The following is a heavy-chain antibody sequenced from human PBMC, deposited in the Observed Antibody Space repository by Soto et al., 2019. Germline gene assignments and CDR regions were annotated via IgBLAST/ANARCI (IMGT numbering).Heavy chain of an antibody. D-gene: IGHD4-17*01. CDR3: ARGDYGDYLYYFDY. Sequence: QVQLVQSGAEVKKPGSSVKVSCKASGGTFSSYAISWVRQAPGQGLEWMGGIIPIFGTANYAQKFQGRVTXXAXEXXSTAYMELSSLRSEDTAVYYCARGDYGDYLYYFDYWGQGTLVTVSS. J-gene: IGHJ4*02. CDR1: GGTFSSYA. V-gene: IGHV1-69*12. CDR2: IIPIFGTA.